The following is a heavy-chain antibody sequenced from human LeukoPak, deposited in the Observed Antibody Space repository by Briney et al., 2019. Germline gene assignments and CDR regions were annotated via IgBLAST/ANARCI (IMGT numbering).Heavy chain of an antibody. J-gene: IGHJ5*02. CDR3: ARDHGGNSGWFDP. CDR2: IYYSGSP. CDR1: GGSISSYY. Sequence: PSETLSLTCTVSGGSISSYYWSWIRQPPGKGLEWIGYIYYSGSPNYNPSLKSRVTISVDTSKNQFSLKLTSVTAADTAVYYCARDHGGNSGWFDPWGQGTLVTVS. D-gene: IGHD4-23*01. V-gene: IGHV4-59*01.